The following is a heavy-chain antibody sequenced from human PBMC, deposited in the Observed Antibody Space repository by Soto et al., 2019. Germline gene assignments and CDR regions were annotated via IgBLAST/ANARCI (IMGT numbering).Heavy chain of an antibody. V-gene: IGHV1-2*04. J-gene: IGHJ4*02. D-gene: IGHD3-9*01. CDR1: GYTFTGYY. Sequence: ASVKVSCKASGYTFTGYYMHWVRQAPGQGLEWMGWINPNSGGTNYAQKFQGWVTMTRDTPISTAYMELSRLRSDDTAVYYCARARNYYDILTGYNPPYYFDYWGQGTLVTVSS. CDR2: INPNSGGT. CDR3: ARARNYYDILTGYNPPYYFDY.